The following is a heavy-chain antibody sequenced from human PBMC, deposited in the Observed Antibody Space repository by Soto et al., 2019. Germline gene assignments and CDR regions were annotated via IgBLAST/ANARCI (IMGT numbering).Heavy chain of an antibody. Sequence: PSQTLSLTCAVYGGSFSGYYWSWIRQPPGKGLEWIGEINHSGSTNYNPSLKSRVTISVDTSKNQFSLKLSSVTAADTAVYYRARTMVRGVIIGSNWFDPWGQGTLVTVS. CDR3: ARTMVRGVIIGSNWFDP. V-gene: IGHV4-34*01. CDR1: GGSFSGYY. CDR2: INHSGST. J-gene: IGHJ5*02. D-gene: IGHD3-10*01.